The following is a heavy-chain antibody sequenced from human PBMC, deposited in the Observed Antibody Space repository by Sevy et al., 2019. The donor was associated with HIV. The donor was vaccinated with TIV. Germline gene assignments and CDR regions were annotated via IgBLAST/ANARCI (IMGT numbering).Heavy chain of an antibody. V-gene: IGHV3-11*01. D-gene: IGHD5-12*01. CDR1: GFTFSDYY. CDR3: ARDLGNIVADAFDI. J-gene: IGHJ3*02. CDR2: ISSSGSTI. Sequence: GGSLRLSCAASGFTFSDYYMSWIRQAPGKGLEWVSYISSSGSTIYYADSVKGRFTISRDNAKNSLYPQMNSLRAEDTAVYYCARDLGNIVADAFDIWGQGTMVTVSS.